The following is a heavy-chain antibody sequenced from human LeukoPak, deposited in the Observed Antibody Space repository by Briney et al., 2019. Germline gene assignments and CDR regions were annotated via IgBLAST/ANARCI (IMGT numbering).Heavy chain of an antibody. D-gene: IGHD6-19*01. CDR2: INDSGIT. V-gene: IGHV4-34*01. CDR1: GGSFSGYF. Sequence: PSETLSLTCAVSGGSFSGYFRSWIRQSPGKGLEWIGEINDSGITKCNPSLKSRASLSVDTYKKQSSLRLMSVTAADTAVYYCAGRLVDRGARQVSYHCGQGTLVTVSS. J-gene: IGHJ5*02. CDR3: AGRLVDRGARQVSYH.